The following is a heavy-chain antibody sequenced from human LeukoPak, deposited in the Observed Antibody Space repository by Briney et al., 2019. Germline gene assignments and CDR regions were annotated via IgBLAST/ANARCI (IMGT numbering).Heavy chain of an antibody. CDR1: GYTFTSYA. CDR2: INAGNGNT. J-gene: IGHJ5*02. CDR3: ARARRAASSHWFDP. D-gene: IGHD6-13*01. Sequence: ASVKVSCKASGYTFTSYAMHWVRQAPGQRLEWMGWINAGNGNTKYSQKFQGRVTITKDTSASTAYMELSSLRSEDTAVYYCARARRAASSHWFDPWGQGTLVTVPS. V-gene: IGHV1-3*01.